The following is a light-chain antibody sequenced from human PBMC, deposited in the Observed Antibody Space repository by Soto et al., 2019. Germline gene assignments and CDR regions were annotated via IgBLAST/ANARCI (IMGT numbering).Light chain of an antibody. Sequence: DIQMTQSPSTLSASVGDRVTITCRASQSISSWLAWYQQKPGKPPNLLIYKASSLESGVPSWLSGSGSGTDFTLNILSLQTDDFATYASQQYESYSVTFGKGTRLEIK. CDR3: QQYESYSVT. J-gene: IGKJ5*01. CDR1: QSISSW. CDR2: KAS. V-gene: IGKV1-5*03.